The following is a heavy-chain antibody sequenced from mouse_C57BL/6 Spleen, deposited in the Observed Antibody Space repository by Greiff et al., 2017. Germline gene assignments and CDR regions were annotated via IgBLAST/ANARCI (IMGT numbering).Heavy chain of an antibody. CDR1: GYSFTGYY. D-gene: IGHD1-1*01. CDR2: INPSTGGT. V-gene: IGHV1-42*01. Sequence: VQLQQSGPELVKPGASVKISCKASGYSFTGYYMNWVKQSPEKSLEWIGEINPSTGGTTYNQKFKANATLTVAKSSSTAYMQLKSLTSEDAAVYYCAKKDYYGGFAYWGQGTMVTVSA. CDR3: AKKDYYGGFAY. J-gene: IGHJ3*01.